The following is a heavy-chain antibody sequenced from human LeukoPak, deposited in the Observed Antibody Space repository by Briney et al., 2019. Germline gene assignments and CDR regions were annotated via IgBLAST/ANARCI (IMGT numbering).Heavy chain of an antibody. CDR3: ARESRIAFAM. J-gene: IGHJ3*02. V-gene: IGHV3-33*01. CDR1: GITFSSYG. CDR2: IWYDGSDK. Sequence: GGSLRLSCAASGITFSSYGMHWVRQAPGKGLEWVAVIWYDGSDKYYVDSVKGRFTISRDNSKNTLYLQMNSLRAEDTAFYYRARESRIAFAMSGQGTMVTVSS.